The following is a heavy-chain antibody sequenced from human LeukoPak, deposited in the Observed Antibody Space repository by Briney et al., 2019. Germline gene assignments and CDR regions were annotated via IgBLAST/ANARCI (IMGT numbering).Heavy chain of an antibody. D-gene: IGHD3-9*01. CDR1: GFTFSNYA. J-gene: IGHJ4*02. V-gene: IGHV3-23*01. CDR2: ITGGGSGI. Sequence: GASLRLSCAASGFTFSNYAMSWVRQAPGKGLEWVSAITGGGSGIYYADSMKSRFTISRDNSKNTLYLQINSLRAEDTAVYYCAKWGDYDVLTDYYVSDYWGQGTLVTVSS. CDR3: AKWGDYDVLTDYYVSDY.